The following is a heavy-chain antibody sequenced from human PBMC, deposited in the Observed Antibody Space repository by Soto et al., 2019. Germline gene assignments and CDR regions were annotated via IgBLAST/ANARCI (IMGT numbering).Heavy chain of an antibody. CDR2: INSDGSST. D-gene: IGHD3-22*01. V-gene: IGHV3-74*01. Sequence: GGSLRLSCAASGFTFSSYWMHWVRQAPGKGLVWVSRINSDGSSTSYADSVKGRFTISRDNAKNTLYLQMNSLRAEDAAVYYCARVPYDSSGYYNSYGMDVWGQGTTVTVSS. CDR1: GFTFSSYW. CDR3: ARVPYDSSGYYNSYGMDV. J-gene: IGHJ6*02.